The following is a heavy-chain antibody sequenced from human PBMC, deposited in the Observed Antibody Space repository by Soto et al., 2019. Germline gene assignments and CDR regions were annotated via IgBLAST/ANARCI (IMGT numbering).Heavy chain of an antibody. CDR1: GVSTSNSSYY. CDR2: IYYSGIT. CDR3: ARHGSN. J-gene: IGHJ4*02. Sequence: PSETLSLTCTVSGVSTSNSSYYWGWIRRPPGKGLEWIGTIYYSGITYYNPSLKSRVTISVDTSKNQFSLKLTSVTAADTAVYYCARHGSNWGQGTLVTVSS. V-gene: IGHV4-39*01.